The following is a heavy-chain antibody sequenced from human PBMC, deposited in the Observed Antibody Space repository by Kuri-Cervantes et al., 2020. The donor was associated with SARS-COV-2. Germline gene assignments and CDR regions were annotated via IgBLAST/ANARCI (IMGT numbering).Heavy chain of an antibody. CDR2: TRYDGNNQ. Sequence: GESLKISCAASGFTFKTYGMHWVRQAPGKGLEWVAFTRYDGNNQYYGDSVKGRFSISRDNSKNTLYLQMNSLRAEDTAVYYCAKKGVGSSTSTVYYYYYMDVWGKGTTVTVSS. J-gene: IGHJ6*03. D-gene: IGHD2-2*01. CDR3: AKKGVGSSTSTVYYYYYMDV. CDR1: GFTFKTYG. V-gene: IGHV3-30*02.